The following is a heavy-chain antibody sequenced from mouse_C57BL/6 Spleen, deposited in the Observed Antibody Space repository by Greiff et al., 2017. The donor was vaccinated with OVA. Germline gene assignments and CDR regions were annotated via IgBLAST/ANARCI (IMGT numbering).Heavy chain of an antibody. V-gene: IGHV1-78*01. CDR2: IYPRDGST. J-gene: IGHJ1*03. Sequence: VQLQQSDAELVKPGASVKMSCKVSGYTFTDYTIHWMKQRPEQGLEWIGYIYPRDGSTKYNEKFKGKATLTADKSSSTAYMQLTSLTSEDSAVYVCARGRGVVARDFDDWGKGTTVTVSS. CDR1: GYTFTDYT. D-gene: IGHD1-1*01. CDR3: ARGRGVVARDFDD.